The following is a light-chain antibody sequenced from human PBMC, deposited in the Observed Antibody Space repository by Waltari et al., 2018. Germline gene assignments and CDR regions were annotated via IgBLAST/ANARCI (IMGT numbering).Light chain of an antibody. J-gene: IGLJ2*01. CDR2: RNE. V-gene: IGLV1-47*01. CDR3: ASADDRPNGWI. Sequence: QSALTQPPSVSGTPGQRVRIPCSGGSPNIGSNYVYWYQHFPGTAPRLLIYRNEQRPSGVPDRFSASKSGTSASLAISGLRSEDEADYYCASADDRPNGWIFGGGTQVTVL. CDR1: SPNIGSNY.